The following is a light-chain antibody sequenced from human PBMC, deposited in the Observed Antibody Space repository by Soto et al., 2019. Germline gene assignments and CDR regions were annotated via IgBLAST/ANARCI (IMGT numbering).Light chain of an antibody. CDR3: HQYNDASPIT. CDR1: QRVGTK. J-gene: IGKJ5*01. Sequence: EVVLTQSPATLSVSPGEGATLTCRASQRVGTKLAWSQKRPGQSPRILIYGASTRATGVPARFGGSGSETEFTLTISSLQSEDFALHYCHQYNDASPITFGQGTRLEIK. CDR2: GAS. V-gene: IGKV3-15*01.